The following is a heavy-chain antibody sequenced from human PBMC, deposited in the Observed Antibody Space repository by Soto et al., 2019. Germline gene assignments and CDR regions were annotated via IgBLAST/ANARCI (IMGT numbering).Heavy chain of an antibody. CDR2: MNPNSGNT. J-gene: IGHJ6*03. CDR1: GYTFTSYD. CDR3: ARVSRNRFTTFGVLEVAGLYYLDV. V-gene: IGHV1-8*01. D-gene: IGHD3-3*01. Sequence: ASVKVSCKASGYTFTSYDINWVRQATGQGLEWMGWMNPNSGNTGYAQKFQGRVTMTRNTSISTAYMELSSLRSEDTAVYYCARVSRNRFTTFGVLEVAGLYYLDVWGKGTTVTVSS.